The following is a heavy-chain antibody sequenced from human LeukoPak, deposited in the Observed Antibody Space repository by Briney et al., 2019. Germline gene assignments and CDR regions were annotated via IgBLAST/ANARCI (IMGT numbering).Heavy chain of an antibody. CDR3: AKVDRQQWLVYY. CDR1: GFTFSSYE. J-gene: IGHJ4*02. Sequence: GESLRLSCAAAGFTFSSYEMNWVRQAPGKGLEWVSYISGSGSTIYYADSVKGRFTVSRDNAKNSLYLQMNSLRAEDTAVYYCAKVDRQQWLVYYWVQGTLVTVSS. CDR2: ISGSGSTI. V-gene: IGHV3-48*03. D-gene: IGHD6-19*01.